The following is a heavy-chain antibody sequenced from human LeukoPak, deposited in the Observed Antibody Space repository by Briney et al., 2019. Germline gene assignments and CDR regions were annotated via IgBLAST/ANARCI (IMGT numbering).Heavy chain of an antibody. CDR2: INLGDSET. CDR3: ARRPYSGSPNWFDP. CDR1: GHRFTNHW. Sequence: GESLKISCEAVGHRFTNHWIGWVRQRLGEGLEWMGIINLGDSETHYTPSFQDQVTFSLDKSTNTAYLQWRTLKASDTAMYHCARRPYSGSPNWFDPWGRGTLVTVSS. J-gene: IGHJ5*01. D-gene: IGHD1-26*01. V-gene: IGHV5-51*01.